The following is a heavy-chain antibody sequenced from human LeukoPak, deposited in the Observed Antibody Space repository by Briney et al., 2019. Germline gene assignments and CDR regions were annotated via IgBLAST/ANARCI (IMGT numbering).Heavy chain of an antibody. CDR2: ISSSGSTI. CDR1: GFTFSSYE. Sequence: GGSLRLSCAASGFTFSSYEMNWVRQAPGKGLEWVSYISSSGSTIYYADSVKGRFTISRDNSKNMVYLQMNSLRAEDTAVYYCAKDHGFYRSGWNPLFDYWGQGTLVTVSS. V-gene: IGHV3-48*03. J-gene: IGHJ4*02. D-gene: IGHD6-19*01. CDR3: AKDHGFYRSGWNPLFDY.